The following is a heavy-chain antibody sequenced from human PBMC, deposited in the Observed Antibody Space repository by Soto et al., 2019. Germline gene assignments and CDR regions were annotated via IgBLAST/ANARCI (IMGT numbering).Heavy chain of an antibody. CDR3: TRDNWYSEY. D-gene: IGHD2-21*02. Sequence: QVQMQESGPGLVKPSETLSLTCTVSGGSISNHYWSWIRPPPGKGLEWIGYICYNDNTNDNPSLKSRVTMSVDTSKNPISLKLSSVTAADAAVYYCTRDNWYSEYWGQGPLVTVSS. CDR2: ICYNDNT. V-gene: IGHV4-59*11. CDR1: GGSISNHY. J-gene: IGHJ4*02.